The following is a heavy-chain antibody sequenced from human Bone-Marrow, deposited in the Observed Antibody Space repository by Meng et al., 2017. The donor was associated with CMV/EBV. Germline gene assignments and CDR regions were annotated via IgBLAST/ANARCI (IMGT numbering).Heavy chain of an antibody. CDR2: ISYDGSNK. Sequence: GESLKISCAASGFTFSSYAMHWVLQAPGKGLEWVAVISYDGSNKYYADSVKGRFTISRDNSKNTLYLQMNSLRAEDTAVYYCARDQERYYDFWSGYSNWFDPWGQGTLVTVSS. J-gene: IGHJ5*02. CDR1: GFTFSSYA. CDR3: ARDQERYYDFWSGYSNWFDP. V-gene: IGHV3-30-3*01. D-gene: IGHD3-3*01.